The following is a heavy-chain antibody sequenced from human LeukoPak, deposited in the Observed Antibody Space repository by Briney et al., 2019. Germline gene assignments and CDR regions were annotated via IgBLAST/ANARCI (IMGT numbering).Heavy chain of an antibody. CDR3: ARVGLDLRSSSVFDH. J-gene: IGHJ4*02. D-gene: IGHD3-3*01. V-gene: IGHV4-30-4*08. CDR2: IYYSGST. Sequence: SQTLSLTCTVSGASISSGDYFWSWIRQAPGQGLEWIGNIYYSGSTSSNPSLRSRTTLSVDTSKNEFSLRLRSVTAADTAVYYCARVGLDLRSSSVFDHWGQGTLVTVSS. CDR1: GASISSGDYF.